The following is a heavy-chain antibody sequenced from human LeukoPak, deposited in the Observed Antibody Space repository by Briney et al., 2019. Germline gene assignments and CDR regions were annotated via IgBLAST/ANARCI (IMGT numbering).Heavy chain of an antibody. D-gene: IGHD2-8*01. CDR1: GGSISSGSYY. Sequence: SQTLSLTCTVSGGSISSGSYYWSWIRQPAGKGLEWIGRIYTSGSTNYNPSLKSRVTMSVDTSKNQFSLKLSSVTAADTAVYYCARDNGYGFKSYYYYMDVWGKGTTVTISS. V-gene: IGHV4-61*02. CDR3: ARDNGYGFKSYYYYMDV. CDR2: IYTSGST. J-gene: IGHJ6*03.